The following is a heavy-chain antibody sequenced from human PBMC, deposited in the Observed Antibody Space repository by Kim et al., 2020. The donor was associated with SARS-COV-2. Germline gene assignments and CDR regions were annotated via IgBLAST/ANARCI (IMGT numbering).Heavy chain of an antibody. CDR3: AKVLRGYFDWSDAFDM. J-gene: IGHJ3*02. V-gene: IGHV3-23*01. D-gene: IGHD3-9*01. CDR2: ISGSVGST. Sequence: GGSLRLSCAASGFTFSSYAMSWVRQAPGKGLEWVSAISGSVGSTYYADSVKGRFTISRDNSKNTLYLQMNSLRAEDTAAYYCAKVLRGYFDWSDAFDMWGQGTMVTVSS. CDR1: GFTFSSYA.